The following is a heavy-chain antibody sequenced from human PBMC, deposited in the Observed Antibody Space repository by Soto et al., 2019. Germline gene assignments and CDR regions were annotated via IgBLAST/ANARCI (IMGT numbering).Heavy chain of an antibody. V-gene: IGHV1-18*01. CDR1: GYTFTSYG. CDR2: IRAYKGNN. Sequence: VQLVQSGAEVKKPGASVKVSCKASGYTFTSYGISWVRQAPGQGLEWMGWIRAYKGNNNYAHKLQGRVTMATDTSTSTAYMELRILRSDDTAVDYCARDAPAADYWGQGTLVTVSS. CDR3: ARDAPAADY. J-gene: IGHJ4*02.